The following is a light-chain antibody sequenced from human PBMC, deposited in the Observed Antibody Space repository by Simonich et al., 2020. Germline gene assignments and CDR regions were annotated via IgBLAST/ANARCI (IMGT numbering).Light chain of an antibody. CDR3: CSYAGSSNVV. CDR1: SSDVGGYNY. Sequence: QSALTQPASVSGSPGQSITISCTGTSSDVGGYNYASWYQQHPGKAPKLIIYDVSKRPSGVSNRFSGSKSGNTASLTSSGLQAEDEADYYCCSYAGSSNVVFGGGTKLTVL. J-gene: IGLJ2*01. CDR2: DVS. V-gene: IGLV2-23*02.